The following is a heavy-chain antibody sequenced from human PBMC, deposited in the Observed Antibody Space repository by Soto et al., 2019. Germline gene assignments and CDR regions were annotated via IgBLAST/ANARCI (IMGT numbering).Heavy chain of an antibody. CDR1: GFTFSSYA. V-gene: IGHV3-23*01. CDR3: AKATHIAEGGYCSTTSCAAEYFQH. Sequence: EVQLLESGGGLVQPGGSLRLSCAASGFTFSSYAMSWVRQAPGKGLEWVSAISDSGTYHVDSVKGRFTISRDNSKSKLYLQMKSMRAEGTAVYYGAKATHIAEGGYCSTTSCAAEYFQHWGQGTLVSVSS. D-gene: IGHD2-2*01. CDR2: ISDSGT. J-gene: IGHJ1*01.